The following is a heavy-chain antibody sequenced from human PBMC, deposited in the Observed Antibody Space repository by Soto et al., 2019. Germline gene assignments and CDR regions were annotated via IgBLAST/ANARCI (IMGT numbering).Heavy chain of an antibody. CDR1: GYTFTGYY. CDR2: INPNSGGT. CDR3: ARVRTGYSSGWYVSEHGYFDY. V-gene: IGHV1-2*02. J-gene: IGHJ4*02. D-gene: IGHD6-19*01. Sequence: ASVKVSCKASGYTFTGYYMHWVRQAPGQGLEWMGWINPNSGGTNYAQKFQGRVTMTRDTSISTAYMELSRLRSDDTAVYDCARVRTGYSSGWYVSEHGYFDYWGQGTLVTVSS.